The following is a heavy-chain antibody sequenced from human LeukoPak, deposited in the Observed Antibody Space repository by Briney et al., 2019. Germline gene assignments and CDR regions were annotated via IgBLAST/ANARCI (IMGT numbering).Heavy chain of an antibody. CDR2: ISYDGSNK. D-gene: IGHD2-15*01. Sequence: GGSLRLSCAASGFTFSSYGMHWVRQAPGKGLEWVAVISYDGSNKYYADSVKGRFTISRDNSKNTLYLQMNSLRAEDTAVYYCAKPLSVVWRPPHYWGQGTLVTVSS. CDR3: AKPLSVVWRPPHY. J-gene: IGHJ4*02. CDR1: GFTFSSYG. V-gene: IGHV3-30*18.